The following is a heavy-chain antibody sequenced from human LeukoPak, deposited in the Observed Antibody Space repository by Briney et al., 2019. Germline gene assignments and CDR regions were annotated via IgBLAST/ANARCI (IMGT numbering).Heavy chain of an antibody. Sequence: GGSLKLSCAASGFTFSSYDMHWVRQATGKGLEGVSAIGTAGDTYYPGSVKGRFTTSTENAKNSFHLQINTLIAGDTAVYFWARVRSSGWPDYWGQGTLVTVSS. V-gene: IGHV3-13*01. CDR1: GFTFSSYD. D-gene: IGHD6-19*01. CDR2: IGTAGDT. CDR3: ARVRSSGWPDY. J-gene: IGHJ4*02.